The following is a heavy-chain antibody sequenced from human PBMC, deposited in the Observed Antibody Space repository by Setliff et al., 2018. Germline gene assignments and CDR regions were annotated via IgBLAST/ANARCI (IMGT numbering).Heavy chain of an antibody. CDR2: IKQDGSEK. CDR1: GFTFSSYA. J-gene: IGHJ3*02. D-gene: IGHD3-3*01. V-gene: IGHV3-7*01. CDR3: ARGPYYDFWSGYGADAFDI. Sequence: GGSLRLSCAASGFTFSSYAMSWVRQAPGKGLEWVANIKQDGSEKYYVDSVKGRFTISRDNAKNSLYLQMNSLRAEDTAVYYCARGPYYDFWSGYGADAFDIWGQGTMVTVSS.